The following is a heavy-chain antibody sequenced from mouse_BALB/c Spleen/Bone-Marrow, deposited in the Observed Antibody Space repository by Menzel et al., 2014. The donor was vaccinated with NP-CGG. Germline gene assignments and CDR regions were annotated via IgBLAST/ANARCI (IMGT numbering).Heavy chain of an antibody. J-gene: IGHJ1*01. CDR1: GFDFGRYW. V-gene: IGHV4-1*02. CDR3: ARGDHWYFDV. CDR2: INPDSSTI. Sequence: DVKLVESGGGLVQPGGSLKLSCAASGFDFGRYWMSWVRQAPGKGLEWIGGINPDSSTINYTPSLKDKFIISRDNAKNTLYLQMSKVRSEDTALYYCARGDHWYFDVWGAGTTVTVSS.